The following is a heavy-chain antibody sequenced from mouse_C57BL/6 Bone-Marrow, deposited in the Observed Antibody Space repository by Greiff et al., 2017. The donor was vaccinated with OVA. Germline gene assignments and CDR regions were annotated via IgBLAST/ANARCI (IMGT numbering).Heavy chain of an antibody. V-gene: IGHV5-6*01. J-gene: IGHJ2*01. Sequence: EVKLVESGGDLVKPGGSLKLTCAAPGFTFRSYGMSWVRQTPDKRLEWVATISSGGSYTYYPDSVKGRFTISRDNAKNTLYLQMSSLKSEDTAMYYCERHTYSNYEGYFDYWGQGTTLTVSS. D-gene: IGHD2-5*01. CDR2: ISSGGSYT. CDR3: ERHTYSNYEGYFDY. CDR1: GFTFRSYG.